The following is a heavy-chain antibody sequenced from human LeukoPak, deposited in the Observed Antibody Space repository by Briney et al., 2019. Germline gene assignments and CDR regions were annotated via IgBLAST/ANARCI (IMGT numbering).Heavy chain of an antibody. CDR1: GGTFSSYA. D-gene: IGHD2-2*02. CDR3: ATELLYCSSTSCYRSGFDY. CDR2: IIPIFGTA. Sequence: ASVKVSCKASGGTFSSYAISWVRQAPGQGLEWMGGIIPIFGTANYAQKFQGRVTITADESTSTAYMELSSLRSEDTAVDYCATELLYCSSTSCYRSGFDYWGQGTLVTVSS. V-gene: IGHV1-69*13. J-gene: IGHJ4*02.